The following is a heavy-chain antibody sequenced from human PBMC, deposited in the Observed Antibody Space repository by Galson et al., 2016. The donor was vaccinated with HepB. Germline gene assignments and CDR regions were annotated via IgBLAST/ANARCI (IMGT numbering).Heavy chain of an antibody. CDR2: IYWDDDT. J-gene: IGHJ3*02. CDR3: AHRGARRGESDAFDI. V-gene: IGHV2-5*02. Sequence: PALVTPTQTLTLTCTFSGFSLSAYGTAVGWIRQPPGKALEWLALIYWDDDTRYSPSLKIRLTSTTDTSENQVVLTMTKMDPVDTAPYFCAHRGARRGESDAFDILGQGTMVTVSS. CDR1: GFSLSAYGTA. D-gene: IGHD2-21*01.